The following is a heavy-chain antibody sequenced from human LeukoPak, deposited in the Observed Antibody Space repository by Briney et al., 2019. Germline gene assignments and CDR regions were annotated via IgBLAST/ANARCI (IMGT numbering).Heavy chain of an antibody. CDR2: ISAYNGNT. V-gene: IGHV1-18*01. Sequence: ASVKVSCKASGYTFTSYGISWVRQAPGQGLEWMGWISAYNGNTNYAQKLQGGVTMTTDTSTSTAYMELRSLRSDDTAVYYCARFNWNYGLYYFDYWGQGTLVTVSS. D-gene: IGHD1-7*01. J-gene: IGHJ4*02. CDR1: GYTFTSYG. CDR3: ARFNWNYGLYYFDY.